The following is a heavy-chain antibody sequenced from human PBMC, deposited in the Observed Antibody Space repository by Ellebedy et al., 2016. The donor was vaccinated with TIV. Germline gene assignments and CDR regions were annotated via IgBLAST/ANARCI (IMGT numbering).Heavy chain of an antibody. CDR2: IYYGGNT. V-gene: IGHV4-59*08. CDR1: GGSMSPYY. D-gene: IGHD3-3*01. J-gene: IGHJ4*02. Sequence: SETLSLTCNVSGGSMSPYYWSWIRQPPGKGLELIGYIYYGGNTDYNPSLKSRVAISIDTSNNQFSLKLKSVTAADTAVYFCARTARYYNFWSGYREHFDYWGQGTLVTVSS. CDR3: ARTARYYNFWSGYREHFDY.